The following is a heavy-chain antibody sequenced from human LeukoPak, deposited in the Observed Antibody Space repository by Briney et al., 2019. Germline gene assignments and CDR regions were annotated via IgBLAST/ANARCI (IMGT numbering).Heavy chain of an antibody. D-gene: IGHD1/OR15-1a*01. CDR1: GFTFSNSW. CDR2: ITKDGSEK. J-gene: IGHJ3*02. CDR3: ARDHMLGTGDPAFAM. Sequence: GGSLPLSCVASGFTFSNSWMCGVRRAQGQGVEGVANITKDGSEKYNVGSVKGRFTISSDNAKNSLYLQMNSLRAEDTSVYYCARDHMLGTGDPAFAMWGQGTMVTVSS. V-gene: IGHV3-7*01.